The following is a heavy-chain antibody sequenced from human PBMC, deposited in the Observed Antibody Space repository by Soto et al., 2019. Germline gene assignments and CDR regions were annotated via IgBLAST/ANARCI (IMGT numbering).Heavy chain of an antibody. D-gene: IGHD3-10*01. Sequence: PSETLSLTCTDSGGSIGYYYWSWVRQPPGKGLEWIGYIYYSGSTSYNPSLKSRVTISVDTSKNQFSLRVSSVTAADTAVYYCARCYGSGSYYNGLFDYWGQGTLVTVSS. CDR3: ARCYGSGSYYNGLFDY. V-gene: IGHV4-59*01. J-gene: IGHJ4*02. CDR1: GGSIGYYY. CDR2: IYYSGST.